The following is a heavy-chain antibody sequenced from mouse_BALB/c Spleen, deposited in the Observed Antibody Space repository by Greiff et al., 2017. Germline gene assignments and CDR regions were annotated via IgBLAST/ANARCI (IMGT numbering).Heavy chain of an antibody. D-gene: IGHD1-2*01. Sequence: EVQLVESGPGLVKPSQSLSLTCTVTGYSITSDYAWNWIRQFPGNKLEWMGYISYSGSTSYNPSLKSRISITRDTSKNQFFLQLNSVTTEDTATYDCAIYGYGWYFDVWGAGTTVTVSS. CDR1: GYSITSDYA. J-gene: IGHJ1*01. CDR2: ISYSGST. V-gene: IGHV3-2*02. CDR3: AIYGYGWYFDV.